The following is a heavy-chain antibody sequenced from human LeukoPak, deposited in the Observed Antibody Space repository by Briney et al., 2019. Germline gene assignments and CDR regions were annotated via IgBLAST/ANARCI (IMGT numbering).Heavy chain of an antibody. CDR1: GYTFNSYD. Sequence: ASVKVSCKASGYTFNSYDISWVRQAPGQGLEWMAWISTYNGNTNYAQKVQGRATMTTDTSTSTAYMELKSLRSDDTAVYYCARVLRYDFWSAYYFDYWGQGTLVTVSS. V-gene: IGHV1-18*01. J-gene: IGHJ4*02. CDR2: ISTYNGNT. D-gene: IGHD3-3*01. CDR3: ARVLRYDFWSAYYFDY.